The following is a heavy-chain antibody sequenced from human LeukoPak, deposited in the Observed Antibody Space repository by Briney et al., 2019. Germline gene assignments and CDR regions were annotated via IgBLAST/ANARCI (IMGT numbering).Heavy chain of an antibody. V-gene: IGHV1-24*01. CDR2: FDPEDGET. Sequence: ASVKVSCKVSGYTLTELSMHWVRQAPGKGLEWMGGFDPEDGETIYAQKFQGRVTMTEDTSTDTAYMELSSLRSEDTAVYYCARVVAEVVGVPGAIGFGWLRRDYYYMDVWGKGTTVIVSS. CDR1: GYTLTELS. CDR3: ARVVAEVVGVPGAIGFGWLRRDYYYMDV. D-gene: IGHD2-2*02. J-gene: IGHJ6*03.